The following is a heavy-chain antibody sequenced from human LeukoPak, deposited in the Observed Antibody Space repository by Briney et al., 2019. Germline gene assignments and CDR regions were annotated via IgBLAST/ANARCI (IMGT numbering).Heavy chain of an antibody. CDR3: AKGGYSSPFDS. Sequence: GGSLRLSCAASGFTFSTCGMGWVRQAPGKGLEWVSAISVSGGSTYYADSVKGRFAISRDNSKNTLYLQMNSLRAEDTAVYYCAKGGYSSPFDSWGQGTLVTVSS. D-gene: IGHD6-6*01. CDR1: GFTFSTCG. J-gene: IGHJ4*02. V-gene: IGHV3-23*01. CDR2: ISVSGGST.